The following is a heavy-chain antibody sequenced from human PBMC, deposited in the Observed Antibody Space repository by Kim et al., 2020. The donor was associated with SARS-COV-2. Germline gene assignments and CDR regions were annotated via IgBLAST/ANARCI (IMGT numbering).Heavy chain of an antibody. V-gene: IGHV3-7*01. J-gene: IGHJ4*02. CDR3: ARGRGSDF. CDR2: GGEK. Sequence: GGEKYYVDSVKGRFSISRDNAKNSLYLQMNSLRAEDTAVYYCARGRGSDFWGQGSLVTVSS. D-gene: IGHD2-15*01.